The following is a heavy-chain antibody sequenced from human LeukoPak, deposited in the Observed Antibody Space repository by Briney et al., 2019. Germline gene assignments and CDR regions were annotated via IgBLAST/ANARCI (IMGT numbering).Heavy chain of an antibody. D-gene: IGHD6-13*01. V-gene: IGHV3-48*04. Sequence: GGSLRLSCAASGFTFSSYSMNWVRQAPGKGLEWISYIGISSGNTKYADSVKGRFTISRDNAKNSLYLQMNSLRAEDTAVYYCARRWRGSSWYLLDYWGQGTLVTVSS. CDR2: IGISSGNT. CDR1: GFTFSSYS. J-gene: IGHJ4*02. CDR3: ARRWRGSSWYLLDY.